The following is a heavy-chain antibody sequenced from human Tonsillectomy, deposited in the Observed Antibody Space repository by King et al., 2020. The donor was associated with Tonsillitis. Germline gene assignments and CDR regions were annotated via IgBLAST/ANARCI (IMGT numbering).Heavy chain of an antibody. CDR3: ARSQVVGSWYDGSCYYYGTVV. D-gene: IGHD6-13*01. J-gene: IGHJ6*04. V-gene: IGHV1-69*01. Sequence: VQLVESGAEVKKPGASVKVSCKASGGTFSSYAISWVRQAPGQGLEWMGGIIPIFGTANYAQKFQGRVTITADESTSTAYMELSSLRSEDTAVYYFARSQVVGSWYDGSCYYYGTVVWGEEPTVTVSS. CDR1: GGTFSSYA. CDR2: IIPIFGTA.